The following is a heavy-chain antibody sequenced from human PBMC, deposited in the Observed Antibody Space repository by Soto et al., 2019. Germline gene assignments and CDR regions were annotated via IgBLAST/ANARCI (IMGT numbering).Heavy chain of an antibody. Sequence: VGSLRLSCAASGFTFTSYAMHWVRQAPGKGLEWVAAISYDGSNKYYADSVKGRFTISRDNSKNTLYLQMNSLRAEDTAVYYCASCQQQLVTIYYYYGMDVWGQGTTVTVSS. CDR3: ASCQQQLVTIYYYYGMDV. D-gene: IGHD6-13*01. CDR1: GFTFTSYA. CDR2: ISYDGSNK. V-gene: IGHV3-30*04. J-gene: IGHJ6*02.